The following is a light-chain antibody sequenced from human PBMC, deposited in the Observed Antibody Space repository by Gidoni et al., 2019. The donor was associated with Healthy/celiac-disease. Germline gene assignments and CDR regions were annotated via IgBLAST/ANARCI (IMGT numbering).Light chain of an antibody. V-gene: IGLV2-14*03. CDR1: SSDVGGYNY. J-gene: IGLJ3*02. CDR3: SSYTSSSTPYV. CDR2: DVS. Sequence: QSALTQPASVSGSPGQSITISCTGTSSDVGGYNYVSWYQQHPGKAPKLMIYDVSNRPSGVSSRFSGSKSGNTASLTISGLQAEDAADYYCSSYTSSSTPYVFGGGTKLTGL.